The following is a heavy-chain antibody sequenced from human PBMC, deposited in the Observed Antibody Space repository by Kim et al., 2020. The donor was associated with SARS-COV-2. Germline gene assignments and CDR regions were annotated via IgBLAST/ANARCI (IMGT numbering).Heavy chain of an antibody. V-gene: IGHV4-59*13. CDR3: ARDVGRYYVSGSRKGAAF. CDR1: GGSISSYY. Sequence: SETLSLTCTVSGGSISSYYWSWIRQPPGKGLEWIGYIYYSGSTNYNPSLKSRVTISVAPSTHQFSLTLSSVTAPDPAVSSCARDVGRYYVSGSRKGAAF. J-gene: IGHJ3*01. D-gene: IGHD3-10*01. CDR2: IYYSGST.